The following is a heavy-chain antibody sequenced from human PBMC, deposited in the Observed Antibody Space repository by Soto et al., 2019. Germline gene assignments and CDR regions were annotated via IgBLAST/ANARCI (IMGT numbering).Heavy chain of an antibody. CDR1: VFTFSTYA. J-gene: IGHJ3*02. CDR2: VSASGLNT. V-gene: IGHV3-23*01. CDR3: ARGDYYDTSGPFSDAFDI. D-gene: IGHD3-22*01. Sequence: PGGSLRLSCAASVFTFSTYAMAWVRQAPGKGLEWVSGVSASGLNTDYADPVKGRFYISRDNAKNSLYLQMNSLRAEDTAVYFCARGDYYDTSGPFSDAFDIWGQGTMVTVSS.